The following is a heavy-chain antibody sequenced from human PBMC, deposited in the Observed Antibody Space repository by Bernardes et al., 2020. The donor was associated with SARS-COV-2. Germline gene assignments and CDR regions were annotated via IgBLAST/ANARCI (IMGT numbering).Heavy chain of an antibody. V-gene: IGHV1-2*04. J-gene: IGHJ4*02. CDR1: GYTFTGYY. CDR2: INPNSGGT. Sequence: ASVKVSCKASGYTFTGYYMHWVRQAPGQGLEWMGWINPNSGGTNYAQKFQGWVTMTRDTSISTAYMELSRLRSDDTAVYYCARGARRGLYCSGGSCFLAYWGQGTLVTVSS. D-gene: IGHD2-15*01. CDR3: ARGARRGLYCSGGSCFLAY.